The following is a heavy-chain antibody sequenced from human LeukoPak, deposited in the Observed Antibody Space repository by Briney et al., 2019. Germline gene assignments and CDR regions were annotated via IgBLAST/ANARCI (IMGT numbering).Heavy chain of an antibody. CDR1: GGTFSSYA. Sequence: SVKVSCKASGGTFSSYAISWVRQAPGQGLEWMGGIIPIFGTANYAQKFQGRVTITADESTSTAYMELSSLRADDTAVYYCATSRDYYDSNGYYPYYFDYWGQGTLVTVSS. CDR2: IIPIFGTA. D-gene: IGHD3-22*01. CDR3: ATSRDYYDSNGYYPYYFDY. J-gene: IGHJ4*02. V-gene: IGHV1-69*13.